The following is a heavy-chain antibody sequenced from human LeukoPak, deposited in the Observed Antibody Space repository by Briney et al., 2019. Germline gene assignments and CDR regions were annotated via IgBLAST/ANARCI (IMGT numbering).Heavy chain of an antibody. D-gene: IGHD3-22*01. CDR3: AKEQTLDDSSGSYGVFEI. Sequence: RSGGSLRLSCAASGLTLSNYAMNWVRQAPGKGLEWVSAVSNTGTVTYYADSVKGRFTTSRDNPKNTLYLQMNSLRAEDTAVYYCAKEQTLDDSSGSYGVFEIWGQGTVVTVSS. CDR1: GLTLSNYA. V-gene: IGHV3-23*01. J-gene: IGHJ3*02. CDR2: VSNTGTVT.